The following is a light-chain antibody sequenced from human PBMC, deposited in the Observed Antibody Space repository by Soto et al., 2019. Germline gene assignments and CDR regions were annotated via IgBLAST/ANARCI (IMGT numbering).Light chain of an antibody. J-gene: IGKJ2*03. CDR1: QSVSSN. Sequence: EIVMTQSPATLSVSPGERATLSCRASQSVSSNLAWYQQKPGQAPRLLIYGASTRATGIPARFSGSGSGTEFTLTISSLQSEDFAVYYCQQYNNWPGCFGQGTKLEIK. CDR2: GAS. V-gene: IGKV3-15*01. CDR3: QQYNNWPGC.